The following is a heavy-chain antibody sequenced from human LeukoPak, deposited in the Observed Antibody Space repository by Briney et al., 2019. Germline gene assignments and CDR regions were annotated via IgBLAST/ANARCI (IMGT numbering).Heavy chain of an antibody. Sequence: GGSLRLSCEASGFTFSNYGMNWVRQAPGKGLEWVSFTDTSGNYIYYGDSVKGRFTISRDNSKNTLFLQMNSLRAEDTAVYYCARGLAVPASYYFDYWGQGTLVTVSS. CDR2: TDTSGNYI. CDR3: ARGLAVPASYYFDY. D-gene: IGHD6-19*01. CDR1: GFTFSNYG. J-gene: IGHJ4*02. V-gene: IGHV3-21*04.